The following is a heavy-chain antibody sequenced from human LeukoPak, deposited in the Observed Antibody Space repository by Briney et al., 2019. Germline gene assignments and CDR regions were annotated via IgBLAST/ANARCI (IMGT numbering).Heavy chain of an antibody. CDR3: AKVGGSYGAFDYYGMDV. CDR1: GFTFSSYA. CDR2: ISGSGGST. D-gene: IGHD5-18*01. J-gene: IGHJ6*02. V-gene: IGHV3-23*01. Sequence: GGSLRLSCAASGFTFSSYAMSWVRQAPGKGLEWVSAISGSGGSTYYADSVKGRFTISRDNSKNTLYLQMNSLRAEDTAVYYCAKVGGSYGAFDYYGMDVWGQGTTVTVS.